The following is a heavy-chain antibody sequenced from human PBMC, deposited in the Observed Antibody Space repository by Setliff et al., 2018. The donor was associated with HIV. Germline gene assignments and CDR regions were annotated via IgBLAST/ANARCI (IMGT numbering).Heavy chain of an antibody. CDR2: ISAYNGNT. Sequence: ASVKVSCKASGYTFTSYGISWVRQAPGQGLEWMGWISAYNGNTNYAQKLQGRVTMTTDTSTSTAYMELRSLRSDGTAVYYCARAQYSSSWNYYYYYMDVWGKGTTVTSP. CDR3: ARAQYSSSWNYYYYYMDV. CDR1: GYTFTSYG. J-gene: IGHJ6*03. D-gene: IGHD6-13*01. V-gene: IGHV1-18*01.